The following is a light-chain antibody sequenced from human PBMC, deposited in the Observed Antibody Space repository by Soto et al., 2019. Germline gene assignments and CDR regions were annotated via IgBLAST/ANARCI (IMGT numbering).Light chain of an antibody. V-gene: IGKV3-15*01. CDR2: GAS. CDR1: QTVYSN. CDR3: QQYNNWPFT. Sequence: EIVMTQSPATLSVSPGERATLSCRASQTVYSNLAWYQQVPGQPPRLLISGASARATGIPARFSGSGSATAFTLTISSLHSEDFAVYYCQQYNNWPFTFGQGTKLEI. J-gene: IGKJ2*01.